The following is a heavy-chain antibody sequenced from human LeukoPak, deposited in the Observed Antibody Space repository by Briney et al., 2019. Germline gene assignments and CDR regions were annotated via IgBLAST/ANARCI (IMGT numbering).Heavy chain of an antibody. V-gene: IGHV3-48*01. J-gene: IGHJ4*02. CDR2: ISSSSSTI. Sequence: GGSLRLSCAASGFTFSSYSMNWVRQAPGKGLEWVSYISSSSSTIYYAHSVKGRFTISTDNPTNSLYLQMNSLRAEDTAVYYCASPTFANWGQGTLVTVSS. CDR1: GFTFSSYS. CDR3: ASPTFAN.